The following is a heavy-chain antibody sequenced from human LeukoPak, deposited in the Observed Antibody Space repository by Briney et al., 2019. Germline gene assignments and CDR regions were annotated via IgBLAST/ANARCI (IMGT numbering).Heavy chain of an antibody. Sequence: GGSLRLSCAVSGFTFSSYTMSWVRQAPGKGLEWVAAISGSGGGTDYADSVKGRFTISRDNSKNTLYLQMNSLRAEDTAVYYCAKGEQWLVLYFQHWGQGTLVTVSS. D-gene: IGHD6-19*01. CDR1: GFTFSSYT. CDR3: AKGEQWLVLYFQH. J-gene: IGHJ1*01. V-gene: IGHV3-23*01. CDR2: ISGSGGGT.